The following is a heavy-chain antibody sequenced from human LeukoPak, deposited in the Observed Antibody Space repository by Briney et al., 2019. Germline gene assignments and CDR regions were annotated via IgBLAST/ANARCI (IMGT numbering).Heavy chain of an antibody. J-gene: IGHJ4*02. CDR1: GFIFRNYA. Sequence: PGGSLRLSCAASGFIFRNYAMTWVRQAPGKGLEWVSGILPSGDSTYYADSVKGRFTISRDNSQNTLFLEMNSLRVEDTAIYYCATRPNHSWGQGTLVTVSS. V-gene: IGHV3-23*01. CDR2: ILPSGDST. CDR3: ATRPNHS.